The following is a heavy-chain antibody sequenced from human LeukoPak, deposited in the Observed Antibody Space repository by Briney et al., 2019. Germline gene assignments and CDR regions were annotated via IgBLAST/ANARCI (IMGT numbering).Heavy chain of an antibody. V-gene: IGHV1-2*02. CDR3: ARDRGYGDMYYFDY. CDR1: GYTLNAYY. D-gene: IGHD4-17*01. J-gene: IGHJ4*02. Sequence: ASVKVSCKASGYTLNAYYMHWVRQAPGQGLEWIGWINPNSGRANYAQKFQGRVNMTRDTSTSTVYMELSSLRSEDTAIYYCARDRGYGDMYYFDYWGQGTLVTVSS. CDR2: INPNSGRA.